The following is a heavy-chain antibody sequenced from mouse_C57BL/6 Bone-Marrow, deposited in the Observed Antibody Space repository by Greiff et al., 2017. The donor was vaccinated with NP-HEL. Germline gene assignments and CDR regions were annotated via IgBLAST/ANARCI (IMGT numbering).Heavy chain of an antibody. J-gene: IGHJ2*01. CDR3: ARKGTYYSNYVGY. Sequence: QVQLKQPGAELVKPGASVKLSCKASGYTFTSYWMHWVKQRPGQGLEWIGMIHPNSGSTNYNEKFKSKATLTVDKSSSTAYMQLSSLTSEDSAVYYCARKGTYYSNYVGYWGQGTTLTVSS. CDR2: IHPNSGST. CDR1: GYTFTSYW. D-gene: IGHD2-5*01. V-gene: IGHV1-64*01.